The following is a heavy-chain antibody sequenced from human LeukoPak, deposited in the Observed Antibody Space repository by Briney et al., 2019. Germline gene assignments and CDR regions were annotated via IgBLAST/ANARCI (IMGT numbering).Heavy chain of an antibody. CDR1: GGSFSGYY. CDR3: ASLAAAGTFDP. D-gene: IGHD6-13*01. CDR2: INHSGST. J-gene: IGHJ5*02. Sequence: SETLSLTCAVYGGSFSGYYWSWIRQPPGKGLEWIGEINHSGSTNYNPSLKSRVTISVDTSKNQFSLKLSSVTAADTAVYYCASLAAAGTFDPWGQGTLVTVSS. V-gene: IGHV4-34*01.